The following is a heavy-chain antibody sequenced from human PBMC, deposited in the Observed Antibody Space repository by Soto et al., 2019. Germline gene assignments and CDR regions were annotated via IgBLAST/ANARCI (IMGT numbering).Heavy chain of an antibody. CDR2: ISAYNGNT. CDR3: ARDVGDIVVVPAQNFDD. Sequence: ASVKVSCKASGYTFTSYGISWVRQAPGQGLEWMGWISAYNGNTNYAQKLQGRVTMTTDTSTSTAYMELRSLRSDDTAVYYCARDVGDIVVVPAQNFDDRGQGTLVTVSS. V-gene: IGHV1-18*01. D-gene: IGHD2-2*01. CDR1: GYTFTSYG. J-gene: IGHJ4*02.